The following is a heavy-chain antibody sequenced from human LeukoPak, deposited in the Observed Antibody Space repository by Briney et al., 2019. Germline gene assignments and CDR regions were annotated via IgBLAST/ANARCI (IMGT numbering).Heavy chain of an antibody. CDR2: IYPGDSDT. J-gene: IGHJ3*02. CDR1: GYSFTSYW. V-gene: IGHV5-51*01. Sequence: GASLKISCKGSGYSFTSYWIGWLRQMPGKGLEWMGIIYPGDSDTRYSPSFQGQVTISAAKSISTAYLQWSSLKASDTAMYYCARSERQDAFDIWGQGTMVIVSS. CDR3: ARSERQDAFDI.